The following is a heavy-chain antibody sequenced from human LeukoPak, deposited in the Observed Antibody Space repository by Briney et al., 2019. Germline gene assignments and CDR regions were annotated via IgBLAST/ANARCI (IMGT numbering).Heavy chain of an antibody. V-gene: IGHV1-2*02. CDR1: GYTFTGYY. Sequence: ASVKVSCKASGYTFTGYYMHWVRQAPGQGLEWMGWINPNSGGTNYAQKFQGRVTMTRDTSISTAYMELSRLRSDDTAVYYCARDPGDLWSGYYVWWGQGTLVTVSS. J-gene: IGHJ4*02. CDR2: INPNSGGT. CDR3: ARDPGDLWSGYYVW. D-gene: IGHD3-3*01.